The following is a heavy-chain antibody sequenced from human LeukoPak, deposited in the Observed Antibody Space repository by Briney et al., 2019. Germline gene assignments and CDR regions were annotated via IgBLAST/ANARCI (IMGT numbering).Heavy chain of an antibody. D-gene: IGHD6-19*01. J-gene: IGHJ5*02. CDR1: GYRFTSYW. V-gene: IGHV5-51*01. Sequence: GESLKISCQGSGYRFTSYWIGWVRQMPGKGLEWMGIIHPPDSDTRYSPSFQGQVTISADKSISTAYLQWNSLKASDTAMYYCARRSSGWYEWFDPWGQGTLVTVSS. CDR3: ARRSSGWYEWFDP. CDR2: IHPPDSDT.